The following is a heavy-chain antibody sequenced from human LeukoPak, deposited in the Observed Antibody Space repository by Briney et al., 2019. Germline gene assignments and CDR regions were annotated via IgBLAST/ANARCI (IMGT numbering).Heavy chain of an antibody. CDR3: ASSLDIVVVVAATPGSWYFDL. D-gene: IGHD2-15*01. J-gene: IGHJ2*01. Sequence: GASVKVSCKASGYTFTGYYMHWVRQAPGQGLEWMGWMNTNSGGTNYAQKFQGRVTMTRDTSISTAYMELSRLRSDDTAVYYCASSLDIVVVVAATPGSWYFDLWGRGTLVTVSS. CDR2: MNTNSGGT. V-gene: IGHV1-2*02. CDR1: GYTFTGYY.